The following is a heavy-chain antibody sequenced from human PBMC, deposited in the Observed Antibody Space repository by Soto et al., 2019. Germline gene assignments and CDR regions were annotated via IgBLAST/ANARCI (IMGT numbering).Heavy chain of an antibody. Sequence: QVQLVESGGGVVQPGRSLRLSCAASGFTFSSYGMHWVRQAPGKGLEWVAVISYDGSNKYYADSVKGRFTISRDNSKNTLYLQMNSLRAEDTAVYYCAKDLGYSRGCLDYWGQGTLVTVSS. J-gene: IGHJ4*02. CDR2: ISYDGSNK. V-gene: IGHV3-30*18. CDR1: GFTFSSYG. D-gene: IGHD6-19*01. CDR3: AKDLGYSRGCLDY.